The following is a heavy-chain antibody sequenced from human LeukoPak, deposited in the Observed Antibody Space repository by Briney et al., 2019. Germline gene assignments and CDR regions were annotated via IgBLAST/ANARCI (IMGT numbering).Heavy chain of an antibody. Sequence: PGRSLRLSCAASGFTFSSYGMHWVRQAPGKGLEWVSAISGSGGSTYYAASVKGRFTISRDNSKNTLYLQMNSLRAEDTAVYYCAKVGSFTVSSGDAFDYWGQGTLVTVSS. CDR1: GFTFSSYG. CDR3: AKVGSFTVSSGDAFDY. V-gene: IGHV3-23*01. D-gene: IGHD2-15*01. J-gene: IGHJ4*02. CDR2: ISGSGGST.